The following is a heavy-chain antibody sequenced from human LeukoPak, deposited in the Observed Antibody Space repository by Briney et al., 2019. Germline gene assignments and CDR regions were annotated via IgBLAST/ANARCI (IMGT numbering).Heavy chain of an antibody. J-gene: IGHJ4*02. V-gene: IGHV3-7*01. CDR2: INPDGNEK. CDR3: AKEEWYSFDN. Sequence: GGSLRLSCEVSGFTFTIHWMSWVRQAPGKGLEWVAKINPDGNEKPYVDSVKGRFTISRDNAKNSLYLQMNNLRAEDTAMYYCAKEEWYSFDNWGQGYLVTVSS. CDR1: GFTFTIHW. D-gene: IGHD1-1*01.